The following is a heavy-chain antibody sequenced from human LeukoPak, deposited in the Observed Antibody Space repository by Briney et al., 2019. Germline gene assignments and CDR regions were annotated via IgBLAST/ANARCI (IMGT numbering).Heavy chain of an antibody. V-gene: IGHV1-18*01. CDR2: ISAYNGNT. CDR3: ARRDSGSYYYYYGMDV. CDR1: GYTFTSYG. Sequence: ASVKVSCKASGYTFTSYGISWVRQAPGQGLEGMGWISAYNGNTNYAQKLQGRVTMNTDTSTSTAYMELRSLRSDDTAVYYCARRDSGSYYYYYGMDVWGQGTTVTVSS. J-gene: IGHJ6*02. D-gene: IGHD1-26*01.